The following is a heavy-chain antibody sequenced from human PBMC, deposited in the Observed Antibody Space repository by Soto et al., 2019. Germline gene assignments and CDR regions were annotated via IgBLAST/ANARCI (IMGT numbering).Heavy chain of an antibody. V-gene: IGHV4-4*02. D-gene: IGHD5-18*01. CDR1: GASVSSGDW. CDR2: IFHSGAT. Sequence: PSETLSLTCAVSGASVSSGDWWTWVRQSPGKGPECIGEIFHSGATNYNPPLKSRVDISMDKSKNQFSLRLTSVTAADTAVYYCARGYGTARRWFDFWGQGTLVTVSS. J-gene: IGHJ5*01. CDR3: ARGYGTARRWFDF.